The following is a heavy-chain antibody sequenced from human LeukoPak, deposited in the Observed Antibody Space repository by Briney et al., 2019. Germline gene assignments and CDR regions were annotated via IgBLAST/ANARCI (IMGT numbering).Heavy chain of an antibody. CDR2: ISGSGGST. D-gene: IGHD6-6*01. CDR1: GFTFSSYA. Sequence: GGSLRLSCAASGFTFSSYAMSWVRQAPGKGLEWVSAISGSGGSTYYADSVKGRFTIFRDNSKNTLYLQMNSLRAEDTAVYYCAKDGGYSSSSTSAFDIWGQGTMVTVSS. J-gene: IGHJ3*02. CDR3: AKDGGYSSSSTSAFDI. V-gene: IGHV3-23*01.